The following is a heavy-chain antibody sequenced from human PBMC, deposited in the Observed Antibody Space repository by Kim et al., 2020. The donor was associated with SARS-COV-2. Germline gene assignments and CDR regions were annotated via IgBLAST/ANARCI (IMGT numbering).Heavy chain of an antibody. J-gene: IGHJ5*02. CDR1: GGSISSSSYY. V-gene: IGHV4-39*01. CDR3: ASSGYCSGGSCYINWFDP. D-gene: IGHD2-15*01. Sequence: SETLSLTCTVSGGSISSSSYYWGWIRQPPGKGLEWIGSIYYSGSTYYNPSLKSRVTISVDTSKNQFSLKLSSVTAADTAVYYCASSGYCSGGSCYINWFDPWGQGTLVTVSS. CDR2: IYYSGST.